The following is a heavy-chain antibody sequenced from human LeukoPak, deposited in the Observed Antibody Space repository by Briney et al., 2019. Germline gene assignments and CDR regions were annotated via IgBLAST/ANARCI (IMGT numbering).Heavy chain of an antibody. V-gene: IGHV3-21*06. CDR3: ARDITTANTCYLQH. Sequence: GGSLRLSCAASGFTFSDYSMNWVRQAPGKGLEGVSFISSRSTYRYYADSVKGRFTISTDNAKNSLCLEMNSLRAEDTAVYYCARDITTANTCYLQHWGQGTLVTVSS. D-gene: IGHD4-17*01. J-gene: IGHJ1*01. CDR2: ISSRSTYR. CDR1: GFTFSDYS.